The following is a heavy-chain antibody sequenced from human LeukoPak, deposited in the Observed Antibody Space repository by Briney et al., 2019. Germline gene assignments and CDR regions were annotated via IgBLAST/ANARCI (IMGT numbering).Heavy chain of an antibody. D-gene: IGHD2-15*01. CDR2: IKQDGSEK. V-gene: IGHV3-7*01. J-gene: IGHJ4*02. Sequence: GGSLRLSCAASGFTFSSYWMSWVRQAPGKGLEWVANIKQDGSEKYYADSVKGRFAISRDNAKDSLSLQMNSLRAEDTAVYYCARGGRDFDYWGQGTLVTVSS. CDR1: GFTFSSYW. CDR3: ARGGRDFDY.